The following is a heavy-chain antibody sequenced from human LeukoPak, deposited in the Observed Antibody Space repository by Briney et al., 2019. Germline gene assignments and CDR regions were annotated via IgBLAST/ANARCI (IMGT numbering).Heavy chain of an antibody. CDR3: TTEGCTNGVCYNFDY. D-gene: IGHD2-8*01. J-gene: IGHJ4*02. Sequence: GGSLRLSCAASGFTFSNAWMSWVRQAPGKGLEWVGRIKSKTDGGTTDYAAPVKGRFTISRDDSKNTLYLQMNSLKTEDTAVYYCTTEGCTNGVCYNFDYWGQGTLVTVSS. CDR2: IKSKTDGGTT. V-gene: IGHV3-15*01. CDR1: GFTFSNAW.